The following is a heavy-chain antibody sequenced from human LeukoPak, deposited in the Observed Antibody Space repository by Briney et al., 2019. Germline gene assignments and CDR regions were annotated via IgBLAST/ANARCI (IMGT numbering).Heavy chain of an antibody. CDR1: GGSISSYY. V-gene: IGHV4-59*01. CDR3: ASRKLGNDY. D-gene: IGHD7-27*01. CDR2: IYYSGST. J-gene: IGHJ4*02. Sequence: SETLSLTCTVSGGSISSYYWSWIPQPPGKGLEWIGYIYYSGSTNYNPSVKSRVTISVDTYKNQFSVKLSSVTAADTAVYYCASRKLGNDYWGQGTLVTVSS.